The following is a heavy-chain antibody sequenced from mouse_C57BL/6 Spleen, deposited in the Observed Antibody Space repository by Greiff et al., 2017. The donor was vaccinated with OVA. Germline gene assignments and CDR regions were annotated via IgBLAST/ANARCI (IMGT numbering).Heavy chain of an antibody. V-gene: IGHV1-15*01. D-gene: IGHD2-4*01. J-gene: IGHJ3*01. Sequence: QVQLKQSGAELVRPGASVTLSCKASGYTFTDYEMHWVKQTPVHGLEWIGAIDPETGGTAYNQKFKGKAILTADKSSSTAYMELRSLSSEDSAVYYCTRSDYDYLFAYWGQGTLVTVSA. CDR1: GYTFTDYE. CDR2: IDPETGGT. CDR3: TRSDYDYLFAY.